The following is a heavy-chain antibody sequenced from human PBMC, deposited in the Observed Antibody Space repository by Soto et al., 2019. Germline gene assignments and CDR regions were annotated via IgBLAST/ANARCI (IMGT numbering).Heavy chain of an antibody. V-gene: IGHV1-46*01. CDR1: GYTFTSYY. D-gene: IGHD5-18*01. Sequence: QVQLVQSGAEVKKPGASVKVSCKASGYTFTSYYMHWVRQAPGQGLEWMGIINPSGGSTSYAQKFQGRVTMTRDASTSTVYMELSSLRSEDTAVYYCAREPFVDTAMGDYYYGMDVWGQGTTATVSS. J-gene: IGHJ6*02. CDR2: INPSGGST. CDR3: AREPFVDTAMGDYYYGMDV.